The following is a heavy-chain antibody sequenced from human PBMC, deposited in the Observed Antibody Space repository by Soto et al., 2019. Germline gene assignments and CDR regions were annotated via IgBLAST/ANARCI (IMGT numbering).Heavy chain of an antibody. CDR1: GGSISSGGYY. J-gene: IGHJ6*02. Sequence: SETLSLTCTVSGGSISSGGYYWSWIRQHPGKGLEWIGYIYYSGSTYYNPSLKSRVTISVDTSKNQFSLKLSSVTAADTAVYYCARWDIVPGYNYYYYGMDVWGQGTTVTVSS. CDR2: IYYSGST. D-gene: IGHD5-12*01. CDR3: ARWDIVPGYNYYYYGMDV. V-gene: IGHV4-31*03.